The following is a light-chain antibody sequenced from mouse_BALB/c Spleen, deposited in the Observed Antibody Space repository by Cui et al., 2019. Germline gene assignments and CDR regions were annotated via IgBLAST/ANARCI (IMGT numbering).Light chain of an antibody. CDR2: LTS. J-gene: IGKJ5*01. Sequence: QIVLTKSPALISASPGEKVTMTCSASSSVSYMYWYQQKPRASPKPWIYLTSNLASGVPARFSGSGSGTSYSLTISSMEAEDAATYYCQQWSSNPLTFGAGTKLELK. CDR1: SSVSY. CDR3: QQWSSNPLT. V-gene: IGKV4-68*01.